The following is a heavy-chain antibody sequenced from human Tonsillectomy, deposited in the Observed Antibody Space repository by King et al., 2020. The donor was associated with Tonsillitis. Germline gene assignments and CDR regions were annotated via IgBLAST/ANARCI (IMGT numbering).Heavy chain of an antibody. V-gene: IGHV1-18*01. CDR2: ISEYHGDT. CDR3: ARDMWNLHMDV. D-gene: IGHD1-7*01. Sequence: VQLVESGAEVKKPGASVKVSCKASGYTFTSYGISWVRQAPGQGLELMGWISEYHGDTNYAQKLQDRVTMTTDTSTSTAYMEGRSLRSDDTAVYYCARDMWNLHMDVWGKGTTVTVSS. CDR1: GYTFTSYG. J-gene: IGHJ6*03.